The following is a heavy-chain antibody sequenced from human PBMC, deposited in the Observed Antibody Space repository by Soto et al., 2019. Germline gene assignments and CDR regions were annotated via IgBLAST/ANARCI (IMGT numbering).Heavy chain of an antibody. CDR2: IYPGDSDT. J-gene: IGHJ4*02. V-gene: IGHV5-51*01. Sequence: RGESLKISCEASGYSFRSYWIGWVRQMPGKGLEWMGIIYPGDSDTRYSPSFQGQVTISADKSISTAYLQWSSLKASDTAMYYCARSSWDLLSGVDYWGQGTLVTVSS. CDR1: GYSFRSYW. CDR3: ARSSWDLLSGVDY. D-gene: IGHD2-15*01.